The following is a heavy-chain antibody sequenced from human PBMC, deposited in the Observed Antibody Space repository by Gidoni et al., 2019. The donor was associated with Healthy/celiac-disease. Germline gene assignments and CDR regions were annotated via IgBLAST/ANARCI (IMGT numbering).Heavy chain of an antibody. Sequence: EVQLLESGGGLVQPGGSLRLSCAASGFTFSSYAMRWVRQAPGKGLEWVSAISGSGGSTYYADSVKGRFTISRDNSKNTLYLQMNSLRAEDTAVYYCAKDLYCSSTSCIGRVDYWGQGTLVTVSS. CDR2: ISGSGGST. V-gene: IGHV3-23*01. D-gene: IGHD2-2*01. J-gene: IGHJ4*02. CDR3: AKDLYCSSTSCIGRVDY. CDR1: GFTFSSYA.